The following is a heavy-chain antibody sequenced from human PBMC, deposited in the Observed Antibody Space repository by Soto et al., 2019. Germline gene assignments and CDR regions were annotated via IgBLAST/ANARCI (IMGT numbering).Heavy chain of an antibody. CDR1: GFTFGNYW. J-gene: IGHJ4*02. D-gene: IGHD5-12*01. CDR2: IKQDGSEK. CDR3: GGDGYGTLGY. V-gene: IGHV3-7*05. Sequence: EVQLVESGGGLVQPGGSLRLSCAASGFTFGNYWMSWVRQAPGKGLEWVANIKQDGSEKYYLDSVKGRFTISRDNAKGSLYLQMNSLTVEDTAVYYCGGDGYGTLGYWGQGTLVTVSS.